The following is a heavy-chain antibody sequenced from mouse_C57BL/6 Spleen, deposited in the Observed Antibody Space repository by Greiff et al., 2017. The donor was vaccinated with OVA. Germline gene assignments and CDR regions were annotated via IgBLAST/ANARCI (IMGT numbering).Heavy chain of an antibody. Sequence: VQLQQSGAELVRPGASVKLSCKASGYTFTDYYINWVKQRPGQGLEWIARIYPGSGNTYYTEKFKGKATLTAEKSSSTAYMKLSSLTSEDSAVYFCARYYYGSSSYYYAMDYWGQGTTVTVSS. CDR1: GYTFTDYY. D-gene: IGHD1-1*01. J-gene: IGHJ4*01. CDR3: ARYYYGSSSYYYAMDY. V-gene: IGHV1-76*01. CDR2: IYPGSGNT.